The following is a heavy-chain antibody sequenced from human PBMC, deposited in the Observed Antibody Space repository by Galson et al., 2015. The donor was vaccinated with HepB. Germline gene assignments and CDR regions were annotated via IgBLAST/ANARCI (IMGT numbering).Heavy chain of an antibody. Sequence: SLRLSCAASGFTFSSYAMHWVRQAPGKGLEWVAVISYDGSNKYYADSVKGRFTISRDNSKNTLYLQMDSLRAEDTAVYYCARDLRPDAVFRWSVGYYYYYYGMDVWGQGTTVTVSS. V-gene: IGHV3-30-3*01. J-gene: IGHJ6*02. CDR1: GFTFSSYA. CDR3: ARDLRPDAVFRWSVGYYYYYYGMDV. CDR2: ISYDGSNK. D-gene: IGHD2-2*01.